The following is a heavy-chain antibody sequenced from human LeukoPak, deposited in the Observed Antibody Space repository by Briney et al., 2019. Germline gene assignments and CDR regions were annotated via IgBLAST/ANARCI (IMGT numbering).Heavy chain of an antibody. D-gene: IGHD3-10*01. J-gene: IGHJ5*02. CDR1: GFIVSGDF. V-gene: IGHV3-21*01. CDR2: ITSNSEYI. CDR3: GSSGSYYWFDP. Sequence: GGSLRPSCAASGFIVSGDFMSWVRQAPGKGLEWVSSITSNSEYIYYADSVKGRFTISRDNAKNSVYLQMNSLRAEDTAVYYCGSSGSYYWFDPWGQGTLVTVSS.